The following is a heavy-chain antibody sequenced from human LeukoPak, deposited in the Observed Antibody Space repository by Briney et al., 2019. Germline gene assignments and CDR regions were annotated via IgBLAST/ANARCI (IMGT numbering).Heavy chain of an antibody. CDR3: AREETIFGVVKAEVFDP. D-gene: IGHD3-3*01. Sequence: PGGSLRLSFAASGFTFSSYAMHWVRQAPGKGLEWVAVISYDGSNKYYADSVEGRFTISRDNSKNTLYLQMNSLRAEDTAVYYCAREETIFGVVKAEVFDPWGQGTLVTVSS. CDR1: GFTFSSYA. J-gene: IGHJ5*02. V-gene: IGHV3-30-3*01. CDR2: ISYDGSNK.